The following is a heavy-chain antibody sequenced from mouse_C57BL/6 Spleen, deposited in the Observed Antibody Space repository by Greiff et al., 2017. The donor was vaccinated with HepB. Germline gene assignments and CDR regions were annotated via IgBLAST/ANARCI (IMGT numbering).Heavy chain of an antibody. D-gene: IGHD2-4*01. CDR2: IYPGDGDT. CDR1: GYAFSSSW. Sequence: VQLQQSGPELVKPGASVKISCKASGYAFSSSWMNWVKQRPGKGLEWIGRIYPGDGDTNYNGKFKGKATLTADKSSSTAYMQLSSLTSEDSAVYFCASPYDYGAMDYWGQGTSVTVSS. J-gene: IGHJ4*01. CDR3: ASPYDYGAMDY. V-gene: IGHV1-82*01.